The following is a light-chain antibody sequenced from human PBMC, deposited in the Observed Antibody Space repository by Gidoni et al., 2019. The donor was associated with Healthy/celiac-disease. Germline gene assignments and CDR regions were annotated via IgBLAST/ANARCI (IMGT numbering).Light chain of an antibody. J-gene: IGKJ4*01. Sequence: EIAVTQYPATLSWSPGERATRSCRASQHVSSYLAWYQQKPGQTPRLLIYDASNRATGIPARFSGSGSGTDFTLTISSLEPEDFAVYYCQQRSNWPLTFGGGTKVEIK. CDR3: QQRSNWPLT. V-gene: IGKV3-11*01. CDR2: DAS. CDR1: QHVSSY.